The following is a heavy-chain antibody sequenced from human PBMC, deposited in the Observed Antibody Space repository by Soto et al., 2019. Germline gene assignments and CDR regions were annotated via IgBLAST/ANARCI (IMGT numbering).Heavy chain of an antibody. D-gene: IGHD3-10*01. J-gene: IGHJ6*02. Sequence: GGSLRLSCAASGFTFSSYGMHWVRQAPGKGLEWVAVIWYDGSNKYYADSVKGRFTISRDNSKNTLYLQMNSLRAEDTAVYYCARQGIDSYYYYGMDVWGQGTTVTVSS. V-gene: IGHV3-33*01. CDR2: IWYDGSNK. CDR1: GFTFSSYG. CDR3: ARQGIDSYYYYGMDV.